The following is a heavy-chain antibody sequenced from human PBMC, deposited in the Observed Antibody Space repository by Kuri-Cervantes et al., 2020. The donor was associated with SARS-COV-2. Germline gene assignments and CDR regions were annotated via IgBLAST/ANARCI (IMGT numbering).Heavy chain of an antibody. CDR1: GFTFSSYA. Sequence: GESLKISCAASGFTFSSYAMHWVRQAPGKGLEWVSAISGSGGSTYYADSVKGRFTISRDNSKNTLYLQMNSLRAEDTAVYYCAKDGSSGWEDFDYWGQGTLVTVSS. J-gene: IGHJ4*02. CDR2: ISGSGGST. CDR3: AKDGSSGWEDFDY. D-gene: IGHD6-19*01. V-gene: IGHV3-23*01.